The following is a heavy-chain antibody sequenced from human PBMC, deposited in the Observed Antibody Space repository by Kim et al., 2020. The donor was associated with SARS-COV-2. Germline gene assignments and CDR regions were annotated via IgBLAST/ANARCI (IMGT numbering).Heavy chain of an antibody. CDR1: GYRFANYG. CDR2: IYLDDSDT. Sequence: GASLKISCKDSGYRFANYGIGWVRQMPGKGLEWMGIIYLDDSDTRYNPSLQGQVSISGDKSTNTVYLQWSSLKASDIAMYYCATCCSSSSWGQGTLVSVSS. D-gene: IGHD6-6*01. V-gene: IGHV5-51*01. CDR3: ATCCSSSS. J-gene: IGHJ4*02.